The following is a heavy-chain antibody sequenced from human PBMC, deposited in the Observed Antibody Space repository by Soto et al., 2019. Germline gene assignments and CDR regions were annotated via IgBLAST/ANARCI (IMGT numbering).Heavy chain of an antibody. CDR2: IYYSGST. V-gene: IGHV4-59*08. CDR1: GGSISSDY. CDR3: ARHNYGSGSTYFDY. Sequence: LSETLSLTCTVSGGSISSDYWSWIRQPPGKGLEWIGYIYYSGSTNYNPSLKSRVTISVDTSKNQFSLKLNSMTAADTAVYYCARHNYGSGSTYFDYWGQGTLVTVSS. D-gene: IGHD3-10*01. J-gene: IGHJ4*02.